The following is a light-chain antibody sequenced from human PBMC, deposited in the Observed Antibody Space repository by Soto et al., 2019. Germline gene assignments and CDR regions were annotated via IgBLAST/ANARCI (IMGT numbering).Light chain of an antibody. CDR1: SGHSTYA. J-gene: IGLJ3*02. V-gene: IGLV4-69*02. Sequence: QAVVTQSPSASASLGASVKLTCILSSGHSTYAIAWHQQQPEKGPRYLMKVNGDGSHSKGDGIPDRFSGSSSGAERYLTISSLQSEDEADYHCQTWVTGTWVFGGGTKLTVL. CDR2: VNGDGSH. CDR3: QTWVTGTWV.